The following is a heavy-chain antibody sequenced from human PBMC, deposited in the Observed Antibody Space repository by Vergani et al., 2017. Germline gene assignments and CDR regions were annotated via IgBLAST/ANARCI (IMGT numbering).Heavy chain of an antibody. CDR2: LSASDRRT. CDR1: GFTFIMHA. J-gene: IGHJ4*02. Sequence: EVQLLESGGDLVQPGGSLRLSCAASGFTFIMHAMSWVRQAPGKGLEWVSTLSASDRRTHYADSVKGRFTISRDNSKNTLFLHMNSLRPEDTAVYYCARDRGCATISCYFSGAFDYWGLGTLVSVSS. CDR3: ARDRGCATISCYFSGAFDY. V-gene: IGHV3-23*01. D-gene: IGHD2-2*01.